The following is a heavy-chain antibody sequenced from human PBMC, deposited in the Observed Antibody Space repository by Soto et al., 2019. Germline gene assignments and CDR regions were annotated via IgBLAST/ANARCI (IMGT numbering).Heavy chain of an antibody. CDR1: GFTVSSNS. V-gene: IGHV3-53*01. D-gene: IGHD2-21*02. CDR3: ARPSRDDCGPYYGYRMKV. CDR2: ICSGGST. J-gene: IGHJ6*01. Sequence: PGGSLRLSCAASGFTVSSNSMSWVRQAPGKGLEWVSVICSGGSTYYADSVKGRFTISRDNAKKTLYLRMNSLRADDTAVYWWARPSRDDCGPYYGYRMKVGGQGTAVSV.